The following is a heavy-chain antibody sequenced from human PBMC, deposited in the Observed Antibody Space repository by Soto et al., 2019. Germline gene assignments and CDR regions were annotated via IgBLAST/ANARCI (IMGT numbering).Heavy chain of an antibody. D-gene: IGHD3-3*01. CDR1: GFTFSSYA. CDR2: ISGSGGST. J-gene: IGHJ6*02. V-gene: IGHV3-23*01. Sequence: GGSLRLSCAASGFTFSSYAMSWVRQAPGKGLEWVSAISGSGGSTYYADSVKGRFTISRDNSKNTLYLQMNSLRAEDTAVYYCAREPGSIDFWSGYYSSEVEAAYYYYGMDVWGQGTTVTVSS. CDR3: AREPGSIDFWSGYYSSEVEAAYYYYGMDV.